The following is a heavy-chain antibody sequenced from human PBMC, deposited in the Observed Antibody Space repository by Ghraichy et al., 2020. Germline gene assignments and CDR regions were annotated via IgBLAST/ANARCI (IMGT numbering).Heavy chain of an antibody. CDR2: IYYSGST. CDR3: ARGQYGYEAVAGTNYYYYYMDV. D-gene: IGHD6-19*01. Sequence: SETLSLTCTVSGGSISSYYWSWIRQPPGKGLEWIGYIYYSGSTNYNPSLKSRVTISVDTSKNQFSLKLSSVTAADTAVYYCARGQYGYEAVAGTNYYYYYMDVWGKGTTVTVSS. CDR1: GGSISSYY. J-gene: IGHJ6*03. V-gene: IGHV4-59*01.